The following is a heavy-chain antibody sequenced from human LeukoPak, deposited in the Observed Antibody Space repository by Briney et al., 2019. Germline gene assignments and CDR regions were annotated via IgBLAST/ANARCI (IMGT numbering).Heavy chain of an antibody. J-gene: IGHJ5*02. V-gene: IGHV3-53*01. CDR3: ARGSGYDFWSGYIWFDP. Sequence: GGSLRLSCAASGFTVSSNYMSWVRQAPGKGLEWVSVIYSGGSTYYADSVKGRFTISRDNSKNTLYLQMNSLRAEDTAVYYCARGSGYDFWSGYIWFDPWDQGTLVTVSS. CDR1: GFTVSSNY. D-gene: IGHD3-3*01. CDR2: IYSGGST.